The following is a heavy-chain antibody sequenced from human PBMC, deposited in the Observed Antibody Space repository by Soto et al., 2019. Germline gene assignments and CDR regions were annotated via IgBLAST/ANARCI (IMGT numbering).Heavy chain of an antibody. CDR2: ISAYNGNT. V-gene: IGHV1-18*01. J-gene: IGHJ4*02. CDR1: GYTFTSYG. CDR3: ARVGGIEVAGRTTHTFDY. Sequence: QVQLVQSGAEVKKPGASVKVSCKASGYTFTSYGISWVRQAPGQGLEWMGWISAYNGNTNYAQKLQGRVTMTTDTXTXTXXMELRSLRSDDTAVYYCARVGGIEVAGRTTHTFDYWGQGTLVTVSS. D-gene: IGHD6-19*01.